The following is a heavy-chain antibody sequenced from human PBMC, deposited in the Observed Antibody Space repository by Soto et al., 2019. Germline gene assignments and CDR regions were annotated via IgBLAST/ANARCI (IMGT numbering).Heavy chain of an antibody. V-gene: IGHV1-2*04. Sequence: ASVKVSCKASGYTFTGYYMHWVRQAPGQGLEWMGWINPNSGGTNYAQKFQGWVTMTRDTSISTAYMELSRLRSDDTAVYYCACVCSSAGSCVAFDIWGQGTMVTVSS. CDR1: GYTFTGYY. CDR3: ACVCSSAGSCVAFDI. D-gene: IGHD2-15*01. CDR2: INPNSGGT. J-gene: IGHJ3*02.